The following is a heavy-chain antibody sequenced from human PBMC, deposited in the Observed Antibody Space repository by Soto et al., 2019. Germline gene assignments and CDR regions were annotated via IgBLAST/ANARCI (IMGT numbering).Heavy chain of an antibody. CDR1: GGTFSSYA. Sequence: GASVKVSCKVSGGTFSSYAISWVRQAPGQGLEWMGGIIPIFGTANYAQKFQGRVTITADESTSTAYMELSSLRSEDTAVYYCARDSVLRFLGSAGYYYYGMDVWGQGTTVTVSS. CDR2: IIPIFGTA. V-gene: IGHV1-69*13. J-gene: IGHJ6*02. CDR3: ARDSVLRFLGSAGYYYYGMDV. D-gene: IGHD3-3*01.